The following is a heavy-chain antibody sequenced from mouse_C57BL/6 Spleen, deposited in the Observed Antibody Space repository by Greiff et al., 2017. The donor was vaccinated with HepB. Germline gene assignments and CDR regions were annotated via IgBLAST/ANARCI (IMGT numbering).Heavy chain of an antibody. CDR1: GYTFTSYW. D-gene: IGHD4-1*01. Sequence: QVQLQQSGAELVKPGASVKLSCKASGYTFTSYWMQWVKQRPGQGLEWIGEIDPSDSYTNYNQKFKGKATLTVDTSSSTAYMQLSSLTSEDSAVYYCAGGGGGTDYWGQGTTLTVSS. J-gene: IGHJ2*01. CDR3: AGGGGGTDY. CDR2: IDPSDSYT. V-gene: IGHV1-50*01.